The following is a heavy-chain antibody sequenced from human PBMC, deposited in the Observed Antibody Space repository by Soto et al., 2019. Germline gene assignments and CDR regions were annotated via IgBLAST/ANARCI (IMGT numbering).Heavy chain of an antibody. D-gene: IGHD2-15*01. CDR2: ISYDGSNK. Sequence: GGSLRLSCAASGFTFSSYGMHWVRQAPGKGLEWVAVISYDGSNKYYADSVKGRFTISRDNSKNTLYLQMNSLRAEDTAVYYCAKEGYCSGGSCYSGHYYYYYMDVWGKGTTVTVSS. CDR1: GFTFSSYG. V-gene: IGHV3-30*18. J-gene: IGHJ6*03. CDR3: AKEGYCSGGSCYSGHYYYYYMDV.